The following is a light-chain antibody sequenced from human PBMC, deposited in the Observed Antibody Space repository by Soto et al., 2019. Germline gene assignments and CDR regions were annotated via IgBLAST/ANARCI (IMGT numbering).Light chain of an antibody. Sequence: DIQMTQSPSTLSASVGDRVTITCRASQSISNWLAWYQQKPGKPPKLLIYKTSNLDSGVPSRFSGSGSGTEFSLTISSLQPDDFATYYCQQYKSFSLTFGGGTRVEVK. CDR3: QQYKSFSLT. V-gene: IGKV1-5*03. CDR1: QSISNW. CDR2: KTS. J-gene: IGKJ4*01.